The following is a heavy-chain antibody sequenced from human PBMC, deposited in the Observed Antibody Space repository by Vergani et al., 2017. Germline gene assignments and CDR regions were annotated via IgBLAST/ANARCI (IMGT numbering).Heavy chain of an antibody. D-gene: IGHD1-7*01. CDR1: GGTFSSYA. CDR2: VIPIFGTA. J-gene: IGHJ3*02. CDR3: AGDADRWNYRLSAFDI. V-gene: IGHV1-69*01. Sequence: QVQLVQSGAEVKKPGSSVKVSCKASGGTFSSYAISWVRQAPGQGLEWMGGVIPIFGTANYAQKFQGRVTITADESTSTAYMELSSLRSEDTAVYYCAGDADRWNYRLSAFDIGGQGTMVTVSS.